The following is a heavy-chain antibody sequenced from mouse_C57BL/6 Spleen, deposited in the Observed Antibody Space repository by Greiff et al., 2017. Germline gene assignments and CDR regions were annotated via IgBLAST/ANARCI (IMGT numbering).Heavy chain of an antibody. CDR1: GYTFTSYW. CDR3: ARREFAY. Sequence: QVQLQQPGAELVMPGASVKLSCKASGYTFTSYWMHWVKQRPGQGLEWIGEIDPSDSYTNYNQKFQGKSTLTVDKSSSTAYMQLSSLTSEDSAVYYCARREFAYWGQGTLVTVSA. CDR2: IDPSDSYT. V-gene: IGHV1-69*01. J-gene: IGHJ3*01.